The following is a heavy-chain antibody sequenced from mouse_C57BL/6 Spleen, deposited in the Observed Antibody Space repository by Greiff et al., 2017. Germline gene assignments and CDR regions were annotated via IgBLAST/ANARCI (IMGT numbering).Heavy chain of an antibody. J-gene: IGHJ2*01. CDR2: INPSNGGT. CDR1: GYTFTSYW. CDR3: ALRYDYDGGFDY. Sequence: QVQLQQPGTELVKPGASVKLSCKASGYTFTSYWMHWVKQRPGPGLEWIGNINPSNGGTNYNEKFKGKATLTAEKSSSTAYMQLSSLTSEDSAVYFYALRYDYDGGFDYGGQGTTLTVSS. V-gene: IGHV1-53*01. D-gene: IGHD2-4*01.